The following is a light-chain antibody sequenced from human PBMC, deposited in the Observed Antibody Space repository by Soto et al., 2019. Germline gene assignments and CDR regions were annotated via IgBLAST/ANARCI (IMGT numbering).Light chain of an antibody. CDR2: GAS. Sequence: ETELTQSPGTLSLSPGQRPTLSCRASQSVSSSYLAWYQQKHGQAPRXXIYGASSRATGIPDRFSGSGSGTDFTITISRLEPEDFAVYYCQQYGSSPQTFGQGTKVDIK. CDR3: QQYGSSPQT. J-gene: IGKJ1*01. V-gene: IGKV3-20*01. CDR1: QSVSSSY.